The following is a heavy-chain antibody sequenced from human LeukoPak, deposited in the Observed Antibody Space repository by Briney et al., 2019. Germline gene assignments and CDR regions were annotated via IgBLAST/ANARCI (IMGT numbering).Heavy chain of an antibody. Sequence: GGPLRLSCAPSVFTFSDYSMNWVRHAPGKGLEWVSYISSSSSTVYYEASVKGRFTSPRNNAKNPFYLQIKSRRDKERPVYYCARDVRGLRFVFDHGGEGIPVTVP. CDR1: VFTFSDYS. CDR2: ISSSSSTV. J-gene: IGHJ4*02. CDR3: ARDVRGLRFVFDH. D-gene: IGHD5-12*01. V-gene: IGHV3-48*02.